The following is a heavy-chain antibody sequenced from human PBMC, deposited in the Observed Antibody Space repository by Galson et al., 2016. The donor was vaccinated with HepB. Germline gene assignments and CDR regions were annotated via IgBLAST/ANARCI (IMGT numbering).Heavy chain of an antibody. V-gene: IGHV3-74*01. CDR2: INGDGSTI. Sequence: SLRLSCAASGFTFSTYWMHWVRQVPGEGPVWLSQINGDGSTIYQADFVRGRFTISRDNAKSTVYLQMNSLRVEDTAVYYCARPPHISVADPFDKWGQGVLVTVSS. D-gene: IGHD6-19*01. J-gene: IGHJ4*02. CDR3: ARPPHISVADPFDK. CDR1: GFTFSTYW.